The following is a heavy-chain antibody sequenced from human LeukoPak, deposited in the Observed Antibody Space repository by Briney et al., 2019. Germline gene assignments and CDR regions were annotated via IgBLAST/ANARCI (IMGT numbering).Heavy chain of an antibody. CDR1: GFTFSSYS. CDR3: ARAQWFGEPMDV. J-gene: IGHJ6*03. CDR2: ISSSSSYI. Sequence: PGGSLRLSCAASGFTFSSYSMNWVRQAPGKGLEWVSSISSSSSYIYYADSVKGRFTISRDNAKNSLYLQMNSLRAEDTAVYYCARAQWFGEPMDVWGKGTTVTISS. D-gene: IGHD3-10*01. V-gene: IGHV3-21*01.